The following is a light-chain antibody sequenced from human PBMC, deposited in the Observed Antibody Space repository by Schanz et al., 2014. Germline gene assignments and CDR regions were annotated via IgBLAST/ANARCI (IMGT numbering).Light chain of an antibody. V-gene: IGKV3-11*01. CDR3: QQRRSWPQT. CDR2: GSS. J-gene: IGKJ1*01. CDR1: QIVSND. Sequence: EVVLTQSPATLSLSPGERATLSCRASQIVSNDFAWYQQKPGQAPRLLIYGSSNRATGIPARFSGSGSGTDFTLTISSLEPEDFAVYYCQQRRSWPQTFGQGTKVEIK.